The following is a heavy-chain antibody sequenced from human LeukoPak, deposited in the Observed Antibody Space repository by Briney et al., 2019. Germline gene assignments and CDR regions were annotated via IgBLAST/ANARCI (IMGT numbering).Heavy chain of an antibody. J-gene: IGHJ6*03. CDR3: ASFTSSSFGYYYYMDV. D-gene: IGHD6-6*01. V-gene: IGHV4-30-2*01. CDR2: IYHSGST. Sequence: TPSETLSPTCTVSGGSISSGGYYWSWIRQPPGKGLEWIGYIYHSGSTYYNPSLKSRVTISVDRSKNQFSLKLSSVTAADTAVYYCASFTSSSFGYYYYMDVWGKGTTVTVSS. CDR1: GGSISSGGYY.